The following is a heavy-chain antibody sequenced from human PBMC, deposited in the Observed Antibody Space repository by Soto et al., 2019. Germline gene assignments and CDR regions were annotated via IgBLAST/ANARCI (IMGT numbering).Heavy chain of an antibody. J-gene: IGHJ5*02. V-gene: IGHV4-34*01. CDR1: GGSFSGYY. CDR3: ARDRHSNWFDP. CDR2: INHSGST. D-gene: IGHD4-4*01. Sequence: PSETLSLTCAVYGGSFSGYYWSWIRQPPGKGLEWIGEINHSGSTNYNPSLKSRVTISVDTSKNQFSLKLSSVTAADTAVYYCARDRHSNWFDPWGQGTLVTVSS.